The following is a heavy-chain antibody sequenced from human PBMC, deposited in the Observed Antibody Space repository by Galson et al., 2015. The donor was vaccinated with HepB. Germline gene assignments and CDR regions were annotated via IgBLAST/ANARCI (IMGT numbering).Heavy chain of an antibody. CDR1: GFAFSNYI. CDR3: AREYSSGWDRIDY. V-gene: IGHV3-74*01. Sequence: SLRLSCAASGFAFSNYIMHWVRQSPEKGLVWLSRINSDGSSTTYADSVKGRFTISRDNAKNTLYLQMNSLRAEDTAVYYCAREYSSGWDRIDYWGQGTLVTVSS. J-gene: IGHJ4*02. CDR2: INSDGSST. D-gene: IGHD6-19*01.